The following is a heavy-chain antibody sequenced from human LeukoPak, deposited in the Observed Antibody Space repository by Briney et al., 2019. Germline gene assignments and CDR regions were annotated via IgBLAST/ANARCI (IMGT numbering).Heavy chain of an antibody. CDR1: GDYITTSGYY. CDR3: ARRSIQLWTFDY. D-gene: IGHD5-18*01. V-gene: IGHV4-39*01. Sequence: SETLSLTCTVSGDYITTSGYYWGWIRQPPGKGLEWIGSIYYTGNTYYNSSLKSRVTISGDTSNNQFSLKLTSVTAADTAVYYCARRSIQLWTFDYWGQGTLVTVSS. CDR2: IYYTGNT. J-gene: IGHJ4*02.